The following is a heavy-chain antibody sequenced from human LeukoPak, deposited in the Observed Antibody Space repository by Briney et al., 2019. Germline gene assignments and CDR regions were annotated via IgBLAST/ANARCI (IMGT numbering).Heavy chain of an antibody. CDR2: IWYDGSNK. CDR1: GFTFSSYG. J-gene: IGHJ2*01. Sequence: GGSLRLSCAASGFTFSSYGMHWVRQAPGKGLEWVAVIWYDGSNKYYADSVKGRFTISRDNSKNTLYLQMNSLRAEDTAVYYCARDDRSGPRNWYFDLWGRGTLVTVSS. V-gene: IGHV3-33*01. CDR3: ARDDRSGPRNWYFDL.